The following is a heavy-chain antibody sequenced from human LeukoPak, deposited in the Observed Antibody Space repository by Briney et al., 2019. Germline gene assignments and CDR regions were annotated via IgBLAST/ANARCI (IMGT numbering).Heavy chain of an antibody. Sequence: GGSLRLSCAAPEFTFVSYWITGFGKAQGKGLEWVANIKQDGSEKYYVDSVKGRFTISRDNAKNSLYLQMNSLRAEDTAVYYCAGSSGSWGQGTLVTVSS. D-gene: IGHD3-22*01. CDR2: IKQDGSEK. J-gene: IGHJ5*02. CDR3: AGSSGS. CDR1: EFTFVSYW. V-gene: IGHV3-7*01.